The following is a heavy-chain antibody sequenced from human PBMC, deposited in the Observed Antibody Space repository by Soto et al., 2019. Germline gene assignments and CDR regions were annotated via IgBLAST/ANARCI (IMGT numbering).Heavy chain of an antibody. CDR3: ARGVVVAATLIYYYYGMDV. V-gene: IGHV4-31*03. CDR1: GGSISSGGYY. J-gene: IGHJ6*02. CDR2: IYYSGST. D-gene: IGHD2-15*01. Sequence: QVQLQESGPGLVKPSQTLSLTCTVSGGSISSGGYYWSWIRQHPGKGLEWIGYIYYSGSTYYNPSLKSRVTISVDTSKNQFSLKLSSVTAADTAVYYCARGVVVAATLIYYYYGMDVWGQGTTVTVSS.